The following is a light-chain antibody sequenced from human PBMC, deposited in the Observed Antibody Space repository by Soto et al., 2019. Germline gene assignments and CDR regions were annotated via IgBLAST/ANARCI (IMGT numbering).Light chain of an antibody. CDR3: QQLNSYPLP. CDR1: QGISSY. V-gene: IGKV1-9*01. J-gene: IGKJ3*01. CDR2: AAS. Sequence: IQLTQSPSSLSASVGDRVTITCRASQGISSYLAWYQQKPGKAPKLLIYAASTLQSGVPSRFSSSGSGTDFTLHISSLQPEDFETYYCQQLNSYPLPFGPGTQVDIK.